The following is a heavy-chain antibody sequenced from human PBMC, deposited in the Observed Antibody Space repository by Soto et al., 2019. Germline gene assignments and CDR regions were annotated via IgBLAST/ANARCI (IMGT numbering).Heavy chain of an antibody. V-gene: IGHV3-48*04. J-gene: IGHJ4*02. Sequence: GGSLRLSCAASGFTFSSYSMNWVRQAPGKGLEWVSYISSSSSTIYYADSVKGRLAISRDNAKNSLYLQMNSLRAEDTAVYYCARGVGTWIQLWFDYWGQGTLVTVSS. D-gene: IGHD5-18*01. CDR3: ARGVGTWIQLWFDY. CDR2: ISSSSSTI. CDR1: GFTFSSYS.